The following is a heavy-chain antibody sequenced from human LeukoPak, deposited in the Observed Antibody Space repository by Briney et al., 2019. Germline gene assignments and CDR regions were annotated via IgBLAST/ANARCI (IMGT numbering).Heavy chain of an antibody. CDR1: GFTFSNYA. Sequence: PGGSLRLSCAPSGFTFSNYAMRWVRQAPGKGLEWVSGISGSGDTTYYADSVKGRFTISRDNSKNTLHLQMNSLRAEDTAVYFCARRSGVAVAGAFDYWGQGTLVTVSS. J-gene: IGHJ4*02. D-gene: IGHD6-19*01. CDR3: ARRSGVAVAGAFDY. CDR2: ISGSGDTT. V-gene: IGHV3-23*01.